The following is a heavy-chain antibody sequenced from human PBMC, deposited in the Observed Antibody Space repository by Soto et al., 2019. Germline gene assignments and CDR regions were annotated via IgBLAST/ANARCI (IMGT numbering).Heavy chain of an antibody. D-gene: IGHD2-2*01. CDR2: ISSSGSTI. J-gene: IGHJ6*03. Sequence: GGSLRLSCAASGFTFSDYYMSWIRQAPGKGLEWVSYISSSGSTIYYADSVKGRFTISRDNAKNSLYLQMNSLRAEDTAVYYCARDFYQVEYQLPRPYYYYYMDVWGKGTTVTVSS. CDR3: ARDFYQVEYQLPRPYYYYYMDV. CDR1: GFTFSDYY. V-gene: IGHV3-11*01.